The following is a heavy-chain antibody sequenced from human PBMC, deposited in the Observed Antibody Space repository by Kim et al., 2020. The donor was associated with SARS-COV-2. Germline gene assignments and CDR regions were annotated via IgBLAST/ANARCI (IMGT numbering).Heavy chain of an antibody. Sequence: GGSLRLSCAASGFTVSSNYMSWVRQAPGKGLEWVSVIYSGGSTYYADSVKGRFTISRDNSKNTLYLQMNSLRAEDTAVYYCASRDLNYCSGGSCYFHYYGMDAWGQGTTVTVSS. CDR2: IYSGGST. J-gene: IGHJ6*02. CDR3: ASRDLNYCSGGSCYFHYYGMDA. CDR1: GFTVSSNY. V-gene: IGHV3-53*01. D-gene: IGHD2-15*01.